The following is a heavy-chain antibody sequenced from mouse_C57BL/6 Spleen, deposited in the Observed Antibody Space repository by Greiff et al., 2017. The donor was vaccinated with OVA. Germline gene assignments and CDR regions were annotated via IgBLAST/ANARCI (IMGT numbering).Heavy chain of an antibody. Sequence: ESGPGLVKPSQSLSLTCSVTGYSITSGYYWNWIRQFPGNKLEWMGYISYDGSNNYNPSLKNRISITRDTSKNQFFLKLNSVTTEDTATYYCARRAGYYFDYWGQGTTLTVSS. CDR3: ARRAGYYFDY. J-gene: IGHJ2*01. D-gene: IGHD3-3*01. CDR2: ISYDGSN. CDR1: GYSITSGYY. V-gene: IGHV3-6*01.